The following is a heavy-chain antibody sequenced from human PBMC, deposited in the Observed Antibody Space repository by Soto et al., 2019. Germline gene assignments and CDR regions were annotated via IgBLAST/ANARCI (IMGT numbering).Heavy chain of an antibody. D-gene: IGHD3-10*01. CDR3: ARGINWFDP. CDR2: ISAYNGNT. J-gene: IGHJ5*02. V-gene: IGHV1-18*04. Sequence: QVQLVQSGAEVKKPGASVKVSCKASGYTFTSYGISWVRQAPGQGLEWMGWISAYNGNTNYAQKLQGRVTMTTDTSTSTXXXXXXXXXXXXXXXXYCARGINWFDP. CDR1: GYTFTSYG.